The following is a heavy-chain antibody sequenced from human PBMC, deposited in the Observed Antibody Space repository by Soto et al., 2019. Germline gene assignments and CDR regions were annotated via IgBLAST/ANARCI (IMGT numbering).Heavy chain of an antibody. J-gene: IGHJ6*02. CDR2: ISSSSSYT. V-gene: IGHV3-11*06. D-gene: IGHD6-13*01. CDR3: ARDGYSRLNGMDV. Sequence: QVQLVESGGGLVKPGGSLRLSCAASGFTFSDYYMSWIRQAPGKGLEWVSYISSSSSYTNYADSVKGRFTISRDNAKNSLYRQMNSLRAEDTAVYYGARDGYSRLNGMDVWGQGTTVTVSS. CDR1: GFTFSDYY.